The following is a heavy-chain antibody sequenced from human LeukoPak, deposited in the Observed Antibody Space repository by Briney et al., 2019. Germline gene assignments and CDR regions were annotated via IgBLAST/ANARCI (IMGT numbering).Heavy chain of an antibody. CDR2: ISGSGGST. D-gene: IGHD5-12*01. CDR3: ATRPPEATIRLPFDY. J-gene: IGHJ4*02. Sequence: GGSLRLSCAASGFTFSSYAMSWVRQAPGKGLEWVSAISGSGGSTYYADSVKGRFTISRDNSKNTLYLQVNSLRAEDTAVYYCATRPPEATIRLPFDYWGQGTLVTVSS. CDR1: GFTFSSYA. V-gene: IGHV3-23*01.